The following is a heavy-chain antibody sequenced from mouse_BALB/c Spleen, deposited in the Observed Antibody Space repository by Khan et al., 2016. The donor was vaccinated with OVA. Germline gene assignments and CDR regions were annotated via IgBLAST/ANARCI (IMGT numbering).Heavy chain of an antibody. CDR3: ARNREPDYFDY. V-gene: IGHV2-9*02. CDR1: GFSLSNYG. Sequence: QVQLKESGPGLVAPSQSLSITCTVSGFSLSNYGVHWVRQPPGKGLEWLGIIWAGGSTNYNSALMSRLSISKDNSKSQVFLKMNSLQTDDTAIYFCARNREPDYFDYWGQGTTLTVSS. CDR2: IWAGGST. J-gene: IGHJ2*01.